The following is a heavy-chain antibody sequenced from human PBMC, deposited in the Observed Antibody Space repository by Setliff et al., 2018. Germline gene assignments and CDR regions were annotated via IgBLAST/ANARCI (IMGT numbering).Heavy chain of an antibody. Sequence: HPGGSLRLSCAASTFTFSKYALTWVRQAPGKGLQWVASIGASGHNTYYADFVKGRFTISRDNSGNTLYLLMNSLRGEDTAVYYCAKAASPLFAIVGVEYYFDSWGQGNLVTVSS. CDR3: AKAASPLFAIVGVEYYFDS. J-gene: IGHJ4*02. V-gene: IGHV3-23*01. CDR1: TFTFSKYA. CDR2: IGASGHNT. D-gene: IGHD3-3*01.